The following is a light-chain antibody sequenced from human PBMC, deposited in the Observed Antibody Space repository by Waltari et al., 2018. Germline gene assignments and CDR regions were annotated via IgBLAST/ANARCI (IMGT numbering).Light chain of an antibody. CDR3: YSYAGGRV. J-gene: IGLJ1*01. CDR2: EAT. V-gene: IGLV2-23*01. CDR1: SSDVGCSNL. Sequence: QSALTQPASVSGSPGQSLTISCTGSSSDVGCSNLVPWYLQNPGKAPKLIIYEATKRPSGVSNRFSGSKSGNTASLTISGLQAEDEADYYCYSYAGGRVFGTGTKVTVL.